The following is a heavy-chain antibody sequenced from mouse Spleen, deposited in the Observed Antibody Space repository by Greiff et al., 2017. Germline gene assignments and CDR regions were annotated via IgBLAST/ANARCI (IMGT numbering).Heavy chain of an antibody. J-gene: IGHJ2*01. V-gene: IGHV2-2*01. D-gene: IGHD2-10*02. CDR1: GFSLTSYG. Sequence: VQGVESGPGLVQPSQSLSITCTVSGFSLTSYGVHWVRQSPGKGLEWLGVIWSGGSTDYNAAFISRLSISKDNSKSQVFFKMNSLQADDTAIYYCARNKYGKGYYFDYWGQGTTLTVSS. CDR3: ARNKYGKGYYFDY. CDR2: IWSGGST.